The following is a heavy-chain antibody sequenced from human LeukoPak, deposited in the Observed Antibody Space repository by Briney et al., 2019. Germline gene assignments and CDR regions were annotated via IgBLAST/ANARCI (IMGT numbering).Heavy chain of an antibody. J-gene: IGHJ4*02. V-gene: IGHV3-23*01. CDR1: GFTFSSYA. Sequence: GGSLRLSCAASGFTFSSYAMSWVRQAPGKGLEWVSAISGSGGSTYYADSVKGRFTSSRDNSKNTLYLQMNSLRAEDTAVYYCAKDGLTAAMIVEMATTEFDYWGQGTLVTVSS. CDR2: ISGSGGST. CDR3: AKDGLTAAMIVEMATTEFDY. D-gene: IGHD3-22*01.